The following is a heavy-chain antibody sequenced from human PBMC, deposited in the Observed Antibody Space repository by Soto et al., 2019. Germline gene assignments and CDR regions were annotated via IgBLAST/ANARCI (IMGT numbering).Heavy chain of an antibody. J-gene: IGHJ6*02. D-gene: IGHD6-6*01. CDR2: IIPIFGTA. CDR1: GGTFSSYA. CDR3: ARDQWREYSSPDLPANYYGMDV. Sequence: ASVKVSCKASGGTFSSYAISWVRQAPGQGLEWMGGIIPIFGTANYAQKFQGRVTITADESTSTAYMELSSLRSEDTAVYYWARDQWREYSSPDLPANYYGMDVWGQGTTVTVSS. V-gene: IGHV1-69*13.